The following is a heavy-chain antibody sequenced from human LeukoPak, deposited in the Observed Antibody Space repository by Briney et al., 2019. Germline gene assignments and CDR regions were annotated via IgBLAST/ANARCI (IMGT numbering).Heavy chain of an antibody. CDR1: GGSFSGYY. Sequence: PSETLSLTCAVYGGSFSGYYWSWIRQPPGKGLEWIGEINHSGSTNYNPSLKSRVTISVDTSKNQFSLKLSSVTAADTAVYYCARDGRIAALRRLPFDYWGQGTLVTVSS. CDR2: INHSGST. J-gene: IGHJ4*02. D-gene: IGHD6-6*01. CDR3: ARDGRIAALRRLPFDY. V-gene: IGHV4-34*01.